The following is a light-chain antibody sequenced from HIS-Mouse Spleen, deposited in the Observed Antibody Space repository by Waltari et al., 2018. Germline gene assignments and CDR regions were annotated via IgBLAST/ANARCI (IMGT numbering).Light chain of an antibody. Sequence: QSALTQPRSVSGSPGQSVTISCTGTSSDVGGYNYVSWYQQHPGKAPKLMIYDVSKRPSGVPDRFSGSKSSNKASLTIYGLQAEDEADYYCGSYAGSYTYVFGTGTKVTVL. CDR3: GSYAGSYTYV. CDR1: SSDVGGYNY. V-gene: IGLV2-11*01. J-gene: IGLJ1*01. CDR2: DVS.